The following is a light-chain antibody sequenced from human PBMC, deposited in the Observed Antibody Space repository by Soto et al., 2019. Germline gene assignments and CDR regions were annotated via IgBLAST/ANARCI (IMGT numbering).Light chain of an antibody. CDR1: QSVDRY. CDR3: QQRKHWPPLT. Sequence: ENVVTQSPATLSLSPGERATLSCRTSQSVDRYLVWYQQKPGQAPRLLIYDASNRAAGIPARFSGSGSVTDFTLTITSLEPEDFAVYYCQQRKHWPPLTFGGGTKVEIK. CDR2: DAS. J-gene: IGKJ4*01. V-gene: IGKV3-11*01.